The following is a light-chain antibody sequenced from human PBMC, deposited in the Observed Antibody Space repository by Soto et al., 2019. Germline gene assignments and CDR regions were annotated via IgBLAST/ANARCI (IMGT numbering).Light chain of an antibody. CDR3: QQYNNWPPIT. CDR2: DTS. CDR1: QSVSIK. J-gene: IGKJ5*01. Sequence: EKVMTQSPATLSVYPGERATLSCRASQSVSIKLAWYQQKPGQAPRLLIYDTSTRATGIPARFSGSGSGTEFTLTISSLQSEDFAVYYCQQYNNWPPITFGQGTRLEIK. V-gene: IGKV3-15*01.